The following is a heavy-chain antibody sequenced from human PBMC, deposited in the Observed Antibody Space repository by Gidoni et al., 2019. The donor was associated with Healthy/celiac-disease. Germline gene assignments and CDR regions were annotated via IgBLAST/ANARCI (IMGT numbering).Heavy chain of an antibody. Sequence: EVQLVESGGGLVQPGRSLRLSCAASGFTLDDYAMHSVRQAPGKGLEWVSGISWNSGSIGYADSVKGRVTISRDNAKNSLYLQMNSLRAEDTALYYCAQGGIREGLAGLIDYWGQGTLVTVSS. CDR3: AQGGIREGLAGLIDY. V-gene: IGHV3-9*01. CDR2: ISWNSGSI. D-gene: IGHD3-10*01. CDR1: GFTLDDYA. J-gene: IGHJ4*02.